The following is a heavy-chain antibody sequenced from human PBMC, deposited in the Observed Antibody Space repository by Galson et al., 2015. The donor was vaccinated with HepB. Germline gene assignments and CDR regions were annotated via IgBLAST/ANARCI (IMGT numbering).Heavy chain of an antibody. D-gene: IGHD2-2*01. CDR1: YTFTSYY. CDR2: VNPSGGST. V-gene: IGHV1-46*01. J-gene: IGHJ4*02. CDR3: ARVGIVVVPAAHLGY. Sequence: YTFTSYYMHWVRQAPGQGLEWMGIVNPSGGSTSYAQKFQGRVTMTRDTSTSTVYMELSSLRSEDTAVYYCARVGIVVVPAAHLGYWGQGTLVTVSS.